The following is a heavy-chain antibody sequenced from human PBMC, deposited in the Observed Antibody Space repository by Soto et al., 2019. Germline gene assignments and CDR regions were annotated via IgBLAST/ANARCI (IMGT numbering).Heavy chain of an antibody. CDR3: ARLRSEMATISYFDY. CDR1: GGSISSSSYY. CDR2: IYYSGST. Sequence: QLQLQESGPGLVKPSETLSLTCTVSGGSISSSSYYWGWIRQPPGKGLEWIGSIYYSGSTYYNPSLKSRVTISVDTSKNQCSLKLGSVTAADTAVYYCARLRSEMATISYFDYWGQGTLVTVSS. V-gene: IGHV4-39*01. D-gene: IGHD5-12*01. J-gene: IGHJ4*02.